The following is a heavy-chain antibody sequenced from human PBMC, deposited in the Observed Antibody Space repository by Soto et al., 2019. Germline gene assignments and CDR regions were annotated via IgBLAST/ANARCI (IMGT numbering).Heavy chain of an antibody. V-gene: IGHV4-31*03. CDR1: GGSISSGGYY. Sequence: PSETLSLTCTVSGGSISSGGYYWSWIRQHPGKGLEWIGYIYYSGSTYYNPSLKSRVTISVDTSKNQFSLKLSSVTAADTAVYYCARDLNYYGSGSPPRMFDPRGQGTLVTVSS. J-gene: IGHJ5*02. CDR2: IYYSGST. D-gene: IGHD3-10*01. CDR3: ARDLNYYGSGSPPRMFDP.